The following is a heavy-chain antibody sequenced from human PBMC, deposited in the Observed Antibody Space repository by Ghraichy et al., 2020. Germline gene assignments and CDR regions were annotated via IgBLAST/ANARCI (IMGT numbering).Heavy chain of an antibody. CDR1: GYSISSGYY. CDR3: ARHEGGNGNWFDP. J-gene: IGHJ5*02. Sequence: SETLSLTCAVSGYSISSGYYWGWIRQPPGEGLEWIGSIYHSGSTYYNPSLKSRVTISVDTSKNQFSLKLSSVTAADTAVYYCARHEGGNGNWFDPWGQGTLVTVSS. V-gene: IGHV4-38-2*01. D-gene: IGHD4-23*01. CDR2: IYHSGST.